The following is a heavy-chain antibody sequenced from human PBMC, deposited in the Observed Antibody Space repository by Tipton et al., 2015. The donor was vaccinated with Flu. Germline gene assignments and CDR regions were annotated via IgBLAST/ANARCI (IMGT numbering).Heavy chain of an antibody. CDR1: GASISSGGYY. J-gene: IGHJ4*02. Sequence: SLTCSVSGASISSGGYYWSWIRQHPGKGLEWIGYIHYSGSTYYNPSLRSRVTISVDTSKNQFSLNLSSLTAADTAVYYCARDDYSSNWYVYWGQGILVTVSS. V-gene: IGHV4-31*03. CDR2: IHYSGST. CDR3: ARDDYSSNWYVY. D-gene: IGHD6-13*01.